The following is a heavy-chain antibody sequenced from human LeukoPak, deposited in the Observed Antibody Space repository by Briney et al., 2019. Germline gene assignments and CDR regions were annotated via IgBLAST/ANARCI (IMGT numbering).Heavy chain of an antibody. CDR2: IYYSGNT. V-gene: IGHV4-39*01. CDR1: GGSISRSNYY. J-gene: IGHJ3*02. Sequence: SETLSLTCIVSGGSISRSNYYWGWIRQSPGKGLEWIGSIYYSGNTYYNPSLKSRVTISVDTSKNQFSQKLSSVTAADTAVYYCAKGDYYYDSTDLGAFDIWGQGTMVTVSS. CDR3: AKGDYYYDSTDLGAFDI. D-gene: IGHD3-22*01.